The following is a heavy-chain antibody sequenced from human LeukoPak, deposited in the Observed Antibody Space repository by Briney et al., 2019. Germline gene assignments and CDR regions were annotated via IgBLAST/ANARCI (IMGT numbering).Heavy chain of an antibody. V-gene: IGHV1-2*06. J-gene: IGHJ4*02. CDR2: INPNSGGT. Sequence: ASVKVSCKASGYTFIGYYMHSVRQAPGQGLEWMGRINPNSGGTNYAQKFQDRVTMTRDTSISTAYMELSRLRSDDTAVYYCASRYYDIDYWGQGTLVTVSS. CDR1: GYTFIGYY. D-gene: IGHD3-22*01. CDR3: ASRYYDIDY.